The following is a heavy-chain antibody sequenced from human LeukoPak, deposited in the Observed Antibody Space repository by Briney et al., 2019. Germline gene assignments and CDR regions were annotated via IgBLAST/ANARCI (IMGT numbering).Heavy chain of an antibody. D-gene: IGHD3-16*02. CDR2: LNPTGDT. J-gene: IGHJ4*02. CDR3: ARISFGGFIVAQDY. CDR1: GTSFSGYY. V-gene: IGHV4-34*01. Sequence: MTSETLSLTCAVYGTSFSGYYWSWIRQPPGKGLEWIGELNPTGDTNYNSSLKSRVMISIDTSKNQFSLRLTSATAADTAMYYCARISFGGFIVAQDYWGQGTLVAVSS.